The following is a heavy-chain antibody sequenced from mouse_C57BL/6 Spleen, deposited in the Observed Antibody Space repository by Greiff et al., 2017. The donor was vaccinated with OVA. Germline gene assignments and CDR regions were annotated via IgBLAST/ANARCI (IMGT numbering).Heavy chain of an antibody. CDR2: FYPGSGSI. D-gene: IGHD1-1*01. CDR1: GYTFTEYT. V-gene: IGHV1-62-2*01. Sequence: QVQLQQSGAELVKPGASVKLSCKASGYTFTEYTIHWVKQRSGQGLEWIGWFYPGSGSIKYNEKFKDKATLTADKSSSTVYMELSRLTSEDSAVYFCARHEDGRVLITSDGSYAMDYWGQGTSVTVSS. J-gene: IGHJ4*01. CDR3: ARHEDGRVLITSDGSYAMDY.